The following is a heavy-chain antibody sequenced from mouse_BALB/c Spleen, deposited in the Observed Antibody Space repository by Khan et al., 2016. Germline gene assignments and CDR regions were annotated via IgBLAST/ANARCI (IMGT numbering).Heavy chain of an antibody. V-gene: IGHV14-3*02. Sequence: VQLKQSGAELVKPGASVKLSCTAAGFNIKDTYMHWVKQRPEQGLEWIGRIDPANGNTKYDPKFQGKATITADTSSNTAYLQLSSLTSEDTAVYYCARGDAYYAMNYWGQAASVTVSS. CDR1: GFNIKDTY. CDR3: ARGDAYYAMNY. CDR2: IDPANGNT. D-gene: IGHD3-3*01. J-gene: IGHJ4*01.